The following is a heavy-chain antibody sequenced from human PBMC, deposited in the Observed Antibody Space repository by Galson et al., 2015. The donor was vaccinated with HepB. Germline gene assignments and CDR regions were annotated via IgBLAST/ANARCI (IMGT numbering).Heavy chain of an antibody. CDR3: ARGVRGYCSGGSCNRNAFDI. CDR1: GFTFSSYA. CDR2: ISYDGSNK. D-gene: IGHD2-15*01. Sequence: LRLSCAASGFTFSSYAMHWVRQAPGKGLEWVAVISYDGSNKYYADSVKGRFTISRDNSKNTLYLQMNSLRAEDTAVYYCARGVRGYCSGGSCNRNAFDIWGQGTMVTVSS. J-gene: IGHJ3*02. V-gene: IGHV3-30-3*01.